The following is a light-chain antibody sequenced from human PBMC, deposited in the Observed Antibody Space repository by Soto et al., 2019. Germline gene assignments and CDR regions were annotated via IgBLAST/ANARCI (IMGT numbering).Light chain of an antibody. Sequence: EIVMTQSPATLSVSPGERATLSCRASQSVYSNLAWYQQKPGQAPRLLIYRTSTRATGLPARFSGSGSGTELTLTINILQSEDFAFYYSQQYNNWPYTFGHGTKLEIK. CDR2: RTS. CDR1: QSVYSN. J-gene: IGKJ2*01. V-gene: IGKV3-15*01. CDR3: QQYNNWPYT.